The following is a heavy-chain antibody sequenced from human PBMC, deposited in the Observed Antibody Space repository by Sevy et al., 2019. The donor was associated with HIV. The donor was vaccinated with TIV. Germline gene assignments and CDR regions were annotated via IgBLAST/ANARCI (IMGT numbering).Heavy chain of an antibody. CDR1: GFTFSSYA. Sequence: GGSLRLSCAASGFTFSSYAMSWVRQAPGKGLEWVSSISSSSSYIYYAYSVKGRLTISRDNAKNSLYLQMNSLRAEDTAVYYCARGYCTGGVCSYIGGDFDYWGQGTLVTVSS. J-gene: IGHJ4*02. CDR3: ARGYCTGGVCSYIGGDFDY. V-gene: IGHV3-21*01. CDR2: ISSSSSYI. D-gene: IGHD2-8*02.